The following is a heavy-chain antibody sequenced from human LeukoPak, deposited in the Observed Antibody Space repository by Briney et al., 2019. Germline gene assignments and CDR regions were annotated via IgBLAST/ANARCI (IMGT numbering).Heavy chain of an antibody. CDR3: ARGGWELELDY. D-gene: IGHD1-26*01. CDR1: GGSISSGDYY. CDR2: IYTSGST. V-gene: IGHV4-61*08. J-gene: IGHJ4*02. Sequence: PSETLSLTCTVSGGSISSGDYYWSWIRQPPGKGLEWIGYIYTSGSTNCNPSLKSRVTMSIDTSKNRFSLKLSSVTAADTAVYYCARGGWELELDYWGQGILVTVSS.